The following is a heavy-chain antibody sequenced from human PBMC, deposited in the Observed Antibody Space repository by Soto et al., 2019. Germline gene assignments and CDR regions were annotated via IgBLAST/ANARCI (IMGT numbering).Heavy chain of an antibody. J-gene: IGHJ5*02. CDR1: GGSVSSSSYY. V-gene: IGHV4-39*01. D-gene: IGHD2-2*01. CDR3: ARVPDR. CDR2: IYYSGIT. Sequence: PSETLSLTCTVSGGSVSSSSYYWGWIRQPPGKGLEWIGSIYYSGITYYKPSLKSRVTISVDTSKNQFSLKLSSVTAADTAVYYCARVPDRWGQGTLVTVSS.